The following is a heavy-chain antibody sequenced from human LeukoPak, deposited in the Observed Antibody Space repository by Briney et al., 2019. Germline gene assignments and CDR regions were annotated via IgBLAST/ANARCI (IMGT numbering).Heavy chain of an antibody. CDR1: GFTFSSYA. Sequence: GGSLGLSCAASGFTFSSYAMQWVRQTPDKGLEWVAVISYDGSNAYYADSVKGRFAISRDNSKNTLYLQMNSLRAEDTAVYYCARDVVATIRYYFDYWGQGALVTVSS. CDR2: ISYDGSNA. V-gene: IGHV3-30*09. J-gene: IGHJ4*02. CDR3: ARDVVATIRYYFDY. D-gene: IGHD5-12*01.